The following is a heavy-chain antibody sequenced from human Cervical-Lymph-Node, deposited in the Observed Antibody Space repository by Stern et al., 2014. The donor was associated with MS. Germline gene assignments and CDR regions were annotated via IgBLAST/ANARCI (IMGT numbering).Heavy chain of an antibody. CDR2: IIPIFGIA. J-gene: IGHJ6*02. CDR1: GGTFSSYA. V-gene: IGHV1-69*17. CDR3: ARAVAIAVAAYYYYYGMDV. Sequence: VQLVESGAEVKKPGSSVKVSCKASGGTFSSYAISWVRQAPGQGLEWMGGIIPIFGIANYAQKFQGRVTITADKSTSTAYMELSSLRSEDTAVYYCARAVAIAVAAYYYYYGMDVWGQGTTVTVSS. D-gene: IGHD6-19*01.